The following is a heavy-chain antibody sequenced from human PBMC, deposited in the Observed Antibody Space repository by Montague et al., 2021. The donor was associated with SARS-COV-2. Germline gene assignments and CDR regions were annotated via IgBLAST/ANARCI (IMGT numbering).Heavy chain of an antibody. Sequence: SETLSLTCTVSGASIASSNFYWGWIRQPPGKGLEWIGYMYYTGRTYYNPSLESRVTMPVDTSKDQFSLTLTSVTAADTAVYYCARSRANVLPRPGIDYWGQGALVTVSS. CDR2: MYYTGRT. CDR3: ARSRANVLPRPGIDY. D-gene: IGHD2-8*01. J-gene: IGHJ4*02. V-gene: IGHV4-61*05. CDR1: GASIASSNFY.